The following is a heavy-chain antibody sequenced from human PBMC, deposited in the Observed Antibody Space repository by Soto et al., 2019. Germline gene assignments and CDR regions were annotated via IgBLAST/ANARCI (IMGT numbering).Heavy chain of an antibody. V-gene: IGHV3-53*05. CDR3: ASTSYDFWSGYHNPYYYYMDV. J-gene: IGHJ6*03. CDR1: GFTVSGNY. Sequence: GGSLRLSCAASGFTVSGNYMSWVRQAPGKGLEWVSLIYSGDSTYYADSVKGRFTISRDKSKNTLYLQMNSLRSEDTAVYYCASTSYDFWSGYHNPYYYYMDVWGKGTTVTVSS. D-gene: IGHD3-3*01. CDR2: IYSGDST.